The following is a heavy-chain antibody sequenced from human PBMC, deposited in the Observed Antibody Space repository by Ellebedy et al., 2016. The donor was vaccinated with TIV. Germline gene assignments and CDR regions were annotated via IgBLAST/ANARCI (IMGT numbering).Heavy chain of an antibody. CDR1: GGSINSYC. J-gene: IGHJ6*02. CDR3: ARGAYPFYWYGMDV. V-gene: IGHV4-59*01. CDR2: IYNSGST. Sequence: MPSETLSLTCTISGGSINSYCWSWIRQPAGKGLEWIGNIYNSGSTKFSPSLKSRVSISVDTFKSQFSLSLRSVTAADTAVYYCARGAYPFYWYGMDVWGQGTTVTVSS.